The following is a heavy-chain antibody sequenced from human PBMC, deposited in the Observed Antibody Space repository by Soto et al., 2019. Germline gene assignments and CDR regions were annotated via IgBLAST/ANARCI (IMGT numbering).Heavy chain of an antibody. Sequence: EVQLLESGGGLVQPGGSLRLSCAASGFTSSGYAMTWVRQAPGTGLEWVSTFGGRGGTIYYADSVKGRFTISRDNSKNTLYLQMNSLRAADTAVYYCCRGSLLSWGFFEFWGQGTLVTVSS. CDR2: FGGRGGTI. J-gene: IGHJ4*02. D-gene: IGHD3-10*01. CDR1: GFTSSGYA. V-gene: IGHV3-23*01. CDR3: CRGSLLSWGFFEF.